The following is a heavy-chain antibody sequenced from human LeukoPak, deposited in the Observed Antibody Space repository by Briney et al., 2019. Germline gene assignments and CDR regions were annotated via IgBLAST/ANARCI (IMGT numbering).Heavy chain of an antibody. CDR3: ARDLAAGYYYYYMDV. D-gene: IGHD6-13*01. Sequence: GGSLRLSCAASGFTFSRYGMHWVRQAPGKGLEWVAVISYDGSNKYYSDSVKGRFTISRDNSKNTLYLQMNSLGAEDTAVYYCARDLAAGYYYYYMDVWGKGTTVTISS. CDR2: ISYDGSNK. J-gene: IGHJ6*03. V-gene: IGHV3-30*03. CDR1: GFTFSRYG.